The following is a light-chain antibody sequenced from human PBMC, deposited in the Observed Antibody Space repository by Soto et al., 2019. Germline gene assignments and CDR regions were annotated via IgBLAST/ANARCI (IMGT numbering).Light chain of an antibody. CDR3: ETWDSNSFV. Sequence: QLVLTQSSSASASPGSSVKLTCTLSSGHSSYIVAWHQQQPGKAPRYLMKLEGSGSYNKGNGVPDRFSGSSSGGDRYLTISNLQSEDEADYYCETWDSNSFVFGGGTKVTVL. J-gene: IGLJ3*02. CDR2: LEGSGSY. CDR1: SGHSSYI. V-gene: IGLV4-60*03.